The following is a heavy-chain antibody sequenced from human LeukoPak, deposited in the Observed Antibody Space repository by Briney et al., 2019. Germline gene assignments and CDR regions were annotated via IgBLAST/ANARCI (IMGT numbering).Heavy chain of an antibody. J-gene: IGHJ6*03. D-gene: IGHD3-3*01. CDR2: ILGSGGST. CDR1: GFTFSSYA. V-gene: IGHV3-23*01. CDR3: ARFSVYYYYMDV. Sequence: GGSLRLSCAASGFTFSSYAMTWVRQAPGKGLEWVSAILGSGGSTYYADSVKGRFTISRDNSKNTLYLQMNSLRAEDTAVYYCARFSVYYYYMDVWGKGTTVTISS.